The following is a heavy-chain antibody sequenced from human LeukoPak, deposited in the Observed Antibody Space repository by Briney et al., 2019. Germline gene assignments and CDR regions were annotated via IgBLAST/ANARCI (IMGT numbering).Heavy chain of an antibody. CDR3: ARDRKGYDILTGYYSGFNFDL. CDR1: GGSISSSNW. CDR2: IYHRGST. D-gene: IGHD3-9*01. Sequence: SETLSLTCAVSGGSISSSNWWSGGRQPPGKGLEWIGEIYHRGSTNYNPSLKSRVTISVDKSKNQFSLKLRSVTAADTAVYYCARDRKGYDILTGYYSGFNFDLWGRGTLVTVSS. J-gene: IGHJ2*01. V-gene: IGHV4-4*02.